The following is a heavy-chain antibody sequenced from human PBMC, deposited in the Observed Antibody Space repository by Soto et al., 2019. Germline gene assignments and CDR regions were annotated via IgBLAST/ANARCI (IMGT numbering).Heavy chain of an antibody. J-gene: IGHJ4*02. V-gene: IGHV4-31*03. CDR1: GASVSTGVYY. CDR3: AGAVSDFDVRRYRTSYFDQ. D-gene: IGHD3-10*02. CDR2: IDNSGST. Sequence: SETLSLTCTVSGASVSTGVYYWTWIRQHPGKGLEWIGYIDNSGSTYYNPSLTGRVDISVDTSKNQFSLNLQSLTAADTAFYYCAGAVSDFDVRRYRTSYFDQWGQGIMVTVSS.